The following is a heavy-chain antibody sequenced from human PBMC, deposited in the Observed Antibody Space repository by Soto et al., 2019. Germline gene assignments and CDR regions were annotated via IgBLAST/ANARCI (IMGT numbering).Heavy chain of an antibody. Sequence: QVQLVESGGGLVKPGGSLRLSCAASGFTFSDYYMSWIRQAPGKGLEWVSYISGSGGTLYYADSVKGRTTISRDNAKNSLYLQMDSLRVEDTAVYYCARRGTGKWFDPWGQGTLVTVSS. CDR3: ARRGTGKWFDP. V-gene: IGHV3-11*01. CDR1: GFTFSDYY. CDR2: ISGSGGTL. J-gene: IGHJ5*02.